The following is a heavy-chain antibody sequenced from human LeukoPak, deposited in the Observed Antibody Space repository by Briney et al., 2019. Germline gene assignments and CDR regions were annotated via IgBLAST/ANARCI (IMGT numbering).Heavy chain of an antibody. CDR1: GFSFSSYS. Sequence: GGSLRLSCAASGFSFSSYSTNWVRQAPGKGLDWVSSISSSSTYKYYADSVKGRFTISRDNAKNALYLQMNTLRAEDTAVYYCARDFTVETTAYFHNWGQGTLVAVSS. D-gene: IGHD4-17*01. V-gene: IGHV3-21*01. J-gene: IGHJ1*01. CDR2: ISSSSTYK. CDR3: ARDFTVETTAYFHN.